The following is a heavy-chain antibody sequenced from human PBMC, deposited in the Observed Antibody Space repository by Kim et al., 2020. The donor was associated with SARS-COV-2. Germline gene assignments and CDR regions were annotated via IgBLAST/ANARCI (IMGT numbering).Heavy chain of an antibody. CDR2: IDWDDDK. J-gene: IGHJ4*02. Sequence: SGPTLVNPTQTLTLTCTFSGFSLSTSGMCVSWIRQPPGKALEWLARIDWDDDKYYSTSLKTRLTISKDTSKNQVVLTMTNMDPVDTATYYCARIRCYCISSSWQAAYFDYWGQGALVTVSS. CDR3: ARIRCYCISSSWQAAYFDY. D-gene: IGHD2-2*01. CDR1: GFSLSTSGMC. V-gene: IGHV2-70*11.